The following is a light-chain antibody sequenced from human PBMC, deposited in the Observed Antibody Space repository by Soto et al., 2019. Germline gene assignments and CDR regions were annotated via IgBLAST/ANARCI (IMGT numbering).Light chain of an antibody. V-gene: IGKV3-15*01. CDR1: QGISSN. CDR2: GAS. Sequence: MTQSPSSLSASTGDRVTITCRASQGISSNLAWYQQKPGQAPRLLIYGASTRATAIPARFSGSGSGTEFTLTISSLQSEDFAVYYCQQYNNWPQWTFGQGTKVDIK. CDR3: QQYNNWPQWT. J-gene: IGKJ1*01.